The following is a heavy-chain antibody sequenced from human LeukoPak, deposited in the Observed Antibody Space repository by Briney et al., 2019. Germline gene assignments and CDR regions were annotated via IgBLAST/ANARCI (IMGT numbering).Heavy chain of an antibody. Sequence: GASVKVSCKASGYTFTDYYIHWVRQAPGQGLEWMGWINPNSGGTNYAQKFQGRVTMTRDTSISTAYMELSRLRSDDTAVYYCARSKQPARVGDYWGQGTLVTVSS. CDR2: INPNSGGT. V-gene: IGHV1-2*02. CDR3: ARSKQPARVGDY. J-gene: IGHJ4*02. CDR1: GYTFTDYY. D-gene: IGHD6-13*01.